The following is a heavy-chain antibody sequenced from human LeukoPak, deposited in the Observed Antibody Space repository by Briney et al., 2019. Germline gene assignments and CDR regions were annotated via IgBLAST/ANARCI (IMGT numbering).Heavy chain of an antibody. Sequence: GGSLRLSCAASGFTFSSYAMSWVRQAPGKGLEWVSVISGRGGSTYYADSVKGRFTVSRDNSKNTLYLQMNSLRAEDTALYYCAKALVVPAAGYYFDDWGQGTLVTVSA. D-gene: IGHD2-2*01. CDR2: ISGRGGST. CDR3: AKALVVPAAGYYFDD. J-gene: IGHJ4*02. CDR1: GFTFSSYA. V-gene: IGHV3-23*01.